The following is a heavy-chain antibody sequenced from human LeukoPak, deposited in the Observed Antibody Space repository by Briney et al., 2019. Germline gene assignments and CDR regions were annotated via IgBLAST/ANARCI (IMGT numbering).Heavy chain of an antibody. V-gene: IGHV3-23*01. J-gene: IGHJ4*02. CDR3: AKWGDYDVLTGYYVSDY. CDR2: ITGSGSGI. CDR1: GFTFSNYA. Sequence: PGGSLRLSCAASGFTFSNYAVSWVRQAPGKGLEWVSAITGSGSGIYYADSMKSRFTIPRDNSKNTLYLQINSLRAEDTAVYYCAKWGDYDVLTGYYVSDYWGQGTLVTVSS. D-gene: IGHD3-9*01.